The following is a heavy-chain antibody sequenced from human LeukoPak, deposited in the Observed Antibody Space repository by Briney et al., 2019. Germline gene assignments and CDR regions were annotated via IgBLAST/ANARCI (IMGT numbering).Heavy chain of an antibody. D-gene: IGHD6-19*01. J-gene: IGHJ4*02. CDR3: ARLAVAGMGDF. CDR1: GYTFTNYY. V-gene: IGHV1-46*01. Sequence: ASVKVSCKASGYTFTNYYMHWVRQAPGQGLEWMGIINPSGGSTSYAQKFQGRVTMTRDTSTSTVYMELSSLRSEDTAVYYCARLAVAGMGDFWGQGTLVTVSS. CDR2: INPSGGST.